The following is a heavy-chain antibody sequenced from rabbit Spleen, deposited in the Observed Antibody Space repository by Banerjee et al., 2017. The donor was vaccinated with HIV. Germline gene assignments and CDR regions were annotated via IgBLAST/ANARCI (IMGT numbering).Heavy chain of an antibody. CDR3: ARGSAAMTMVITGFYLNL. CDR1: GFSFSAGYY. D-gene: IGHD2-1*01. Sequence: QSLEESGGDLVKPGASLTLTCTASGFSFSAGYYMCWVRQAPGKGLEWIACIYADRSGSTYYANWAKGRFTISRTSSTTVTLEMTSLTAADTATYFCARGSAAMTMVITGFYLNLWGPGTLVTVS. J-gene: IGHJ4*01. CDR2: IYADRSGST. V-gene: IGHV1S40*01.